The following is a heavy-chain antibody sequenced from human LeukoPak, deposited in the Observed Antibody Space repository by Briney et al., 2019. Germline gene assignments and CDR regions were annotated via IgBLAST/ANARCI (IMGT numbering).Heavy chain of an antibody. CDR2: INHSGSS. J-gene: IGHJ4*02. D-gene: IGHD1-26*01. CDR3: ATEDVGTTVANDY. Sequence: SETLSLTCAVYGGSFSGLYWSWIRQPPGKGLEWIGEINHSGSSNYNPSLKSRVTISLDTSKNQFSLKLTSVTAADTAVYYCATEDVGTTVANDYWGQGALVTVSS. CDR1: GGSFSGLY. V-gene: IGHV4-34*01.